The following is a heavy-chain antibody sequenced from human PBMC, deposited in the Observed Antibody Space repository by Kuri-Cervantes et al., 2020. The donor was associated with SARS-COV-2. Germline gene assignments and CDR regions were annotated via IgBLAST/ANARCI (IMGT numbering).Heavy chain of an antibody. Sequence: WAVYGGSLSDYYWSGVRRPQGKGLEGIGEINHSGKTNYDPSLKSRVTISIDTSKNQFSLRLSSVTAAYTAVYYCARLRARIAGAGTGYYGMDVWGQGTTVTVS. CDR3: ARLRARIAGAGTGYYGMDV. D-gene: IGHD6-19*01. CDR2: INHSGKT. CDR1: GGSLSDYY. J-gene: IGHJ6*02. V-gene: IGHV4-34*01.